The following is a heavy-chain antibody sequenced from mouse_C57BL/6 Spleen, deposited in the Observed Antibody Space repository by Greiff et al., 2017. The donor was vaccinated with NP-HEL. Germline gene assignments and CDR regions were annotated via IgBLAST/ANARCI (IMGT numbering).Heavy chain of an antibody. D-gene: IGHD3-2*02. V-gene: IGHV1-52*01. CDR1: GYTFTSYW. Sequence: QVQLQQPGAELVRPGSSVKLSCKASGYTFTSYWMHWVKQRPIQGLEWIGNIDPSDSETHYNQKFKDKATLTVDKSSSTAYMQLSSLTSEDSAVYYCARGKTAQAKNYAMDYWGQGTSVTVSS. CDR2: IDPSDSET. CDR3: ARGKTAQAKNYAMDY. J-gene: IGHJ4*01.